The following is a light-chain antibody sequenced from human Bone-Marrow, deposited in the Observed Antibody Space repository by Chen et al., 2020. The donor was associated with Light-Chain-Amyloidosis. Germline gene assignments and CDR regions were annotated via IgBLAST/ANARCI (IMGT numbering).Light chain of an antibody. Sequence: VLTQSPATLSLSPGEGATLSCRTSQSVGAYLAWYQQRPGQAPRLLIYDTSNRATGLPARFSGSGSETDFTLTISSLESEDFAVYYCQQGATWPWTFGHGTKVEIK. CDR1: QSVGAY. CDR3: QQGATWPWT. V-gene: IGKV3-11*01. CDR2: DTS. J-gene: IGKJ1*01.